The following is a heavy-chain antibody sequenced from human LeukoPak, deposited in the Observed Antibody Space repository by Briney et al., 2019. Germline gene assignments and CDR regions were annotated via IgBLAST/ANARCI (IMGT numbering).Heavy chain of an antibody. J-gene: IGHJ4*02. CDR3: AKDMVLLWFGEVTLDY. CDR2: ISGSGGST. V-gene: IGHV3-23*01. CDR1: GFTFSSYV. Sequence: GGSLRLSCAASGFTFSSYVMSWVRQAPGKGLEWVSAISGSGGSTYYADSVKGRFTISRDNSKNTLYLQMNSLRAEDTAVYYCAKDMVLLWFGEVTLDYWGQGTLVTVSS. D-gene: IGHD3-10*01.